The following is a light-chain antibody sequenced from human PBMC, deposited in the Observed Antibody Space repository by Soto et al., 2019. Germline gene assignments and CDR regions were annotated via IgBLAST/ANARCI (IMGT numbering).Light chain of an antibody. Sequence: DIQMTQSPSTVSASVGDRVTITCRARQNIGDSLAWYQQKPGKGPKVLIYRASSFESGVPPRFSGSGAGTEFTLTISSLQPDDFGTYYCQQYHSYSLTFGQGTKVEIK. CDR2: RAS. J-gene: IGKJ1*01. CDR1: QNIGDS. CDR3: QQYHSYSLT. V-gene: IGKV1-5*03.